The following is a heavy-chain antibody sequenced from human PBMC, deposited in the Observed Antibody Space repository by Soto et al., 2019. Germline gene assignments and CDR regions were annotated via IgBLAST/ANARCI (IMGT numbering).Heavy chain of an antibody. V-gene: IGHV4-39*01. CDR2: IYYSGST. J-gene: IGHJ5*02. D-gene: IGHD4-4*01. CDR3: ARQLLNDYSNLGWFDP. Sequence: SETLPLTCTVSGGSISSSSYYWGWIRQPPRKGLEWIGSIYYSGSTYYNPSLKSRVTISVDTSKNQFSLKLSSVTAADTAVYYCARQLLNDYSNLGWFDPWGQGTLVTVSS. CDR1: GGSISSSSYY.